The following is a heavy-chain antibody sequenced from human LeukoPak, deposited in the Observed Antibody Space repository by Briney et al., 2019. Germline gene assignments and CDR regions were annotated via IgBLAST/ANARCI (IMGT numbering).Heavy chain of an antibody. CDR1: GYTFTGYY. CDR3: ARGWSYYGSGSYYIDPHFDY. Sequence: ASVKVSCKASGYTFTGYYMHWVRQAPGQGLEWMGWINPNSGGTNYAQKCQGRVTMTRDTSISTAYMELSRLRSDDTAVYYCARGWSYYGSGSYYIDPHFDYWGQGTLVTVSS. D-gene: IGHD3-10*01. CDR2: INPNSGGT. V-gene: IGHV1-2*02. J-gene: IGHJ4*02.